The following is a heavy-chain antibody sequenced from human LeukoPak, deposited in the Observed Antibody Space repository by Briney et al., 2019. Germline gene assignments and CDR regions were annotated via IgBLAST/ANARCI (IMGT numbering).Heavy chain of an antibody. CDR3: ARGATSQLWPGDY. J-gene: IGHJ4*02. CDR1: GYTFTDYY. V-gene: IGHV1-2*02. D-gene: IGHD5-18*01. CDR2: INPNSGGT. Sequence: ASVTVSFKASGYTFTDYYMHWVRQAPGQGLEWMGWINPNSGGTNYAQKFQGRVTMTRDTSISTAYMELSRLRSDDTAVYYCARGATSQLWPGDYWGQGTLVTVSS.